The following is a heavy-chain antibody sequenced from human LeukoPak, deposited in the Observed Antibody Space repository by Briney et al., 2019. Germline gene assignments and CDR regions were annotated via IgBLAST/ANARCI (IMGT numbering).Heavy chain of an antibody. CDR1: GGTFSSYA. V-gene: IGHV1-69*04. Sequence: ASVKVSCKASGGTFSSYAISWVRQAPGQGLEWMGRIIPILGIANYAQKFQGRVTITAGKSTSTAYMELSSLRSEDTAVYYCARQRITMIVVVQYYFDYWGQGTLVTVSS. CDR3: ARQRITMIVVVQYYFDY. J-gene: IGHJ4*02. CDR2: IIPILGIA. D-gene: IGHD3-22*01.